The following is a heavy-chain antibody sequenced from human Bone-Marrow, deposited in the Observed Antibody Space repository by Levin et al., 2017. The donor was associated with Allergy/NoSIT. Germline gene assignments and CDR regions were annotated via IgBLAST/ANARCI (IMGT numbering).Heavy chain of an antibody. Sequence: SGPTLVKPTQTLTLTCTFSGFSLSATGVGVAWIRQPPGKALEWLVIVYWDDDKRYSPSLKSRLTITRDTSKNQVVLPMTNMDPLDTATYYCGHGRTGSYTAVSGGFDYWGQGALVTVSS. CDR2: VYWDDDK. V-gene: IGHV2-5*02. CDR1: GFSLSATGVG. J-gene: IGHJ4*02. D-gene: IGHD7-27*01. CDR3: GHGRTGSYTAVSGGFDY.